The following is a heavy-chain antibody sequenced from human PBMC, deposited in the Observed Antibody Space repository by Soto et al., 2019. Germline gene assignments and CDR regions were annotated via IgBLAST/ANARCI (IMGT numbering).Heavy chain of an antibody. Sequence: QVQLVQSGAEVKKPGASVKVSCKASGYTFTSYGISWVRQAPGQGLEWMGWISAYNGNTNYAQKLQGRVTMTTDTSTSTAYMELRSLRSDDTAVYYCARNSDSGSYLRSGGLKEYAFDIWGQGTMVTVSS. V-gene: IGHV1-18*01. CDR2: ISAYNGNT. CDR1: GYTFTSYG. D-gene: IGHD1-26*01. CDR3: ARNSDSGSYLRSGGLKEYAFDI. J-gene: IGHJ3*02.